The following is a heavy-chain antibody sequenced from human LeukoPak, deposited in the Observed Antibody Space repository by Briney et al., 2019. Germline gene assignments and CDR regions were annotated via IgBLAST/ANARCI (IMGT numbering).Heavy chain of an antibody. CDR3: TTDLGTYYHGSQRLIPIDY. CDR1: GFTFTNAW. CDR2: TKSKTDGETT. J-gene: IGHJ4*02. D-gene: IGHD3-10*01. Sequence: GGSLRLSCVDSGFTFTNAWMSWVRQAPGKGLEWIGRTKSKTDGETTNYAEPVRGRFTISRDDSKSAVYLQMNSLKIEDTAVYYCTTDLGTYYHGSQRLIPIDYWGQGTLVTVSS. V-gene: IGHV3-15*01.